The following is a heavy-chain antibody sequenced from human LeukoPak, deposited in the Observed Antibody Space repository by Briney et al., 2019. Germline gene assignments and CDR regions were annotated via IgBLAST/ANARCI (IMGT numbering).Heavy chain of an antibody. CDR1: GGSLNGHY. D-gene: IGHD1-26*01. J-gene: IGHJ5*02. Sequence: SETLSLTCAVSGGSLNGHYWSWIRQSPGKGLEWIGESSDSGGTKFNPFLRSRVTISADTSKNQFSLKLSSVTAADTAVYHCAKNGQSGFSFDPWGQGTLVTVSS. CDR2: SSDSGGT. V-gene: IGHV4-34*01. CDR3: AKNGQSGFSFDP.